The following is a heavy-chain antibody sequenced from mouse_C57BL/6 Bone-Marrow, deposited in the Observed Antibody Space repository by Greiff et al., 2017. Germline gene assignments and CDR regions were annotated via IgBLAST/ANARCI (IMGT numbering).Heavy chain of an antibody. CDR1: GFNIKDDY. CDR3: TTKIYYGKLDY. J-gene: IGHJ2*01. D-gene: IGHD2-1*01. CDR2: IDPENGDT. V-gene: IGHV14-4*01. Sequence: EVQGVESGAELVRPGASVKLSCTASGFNIKDDYMHWVKQRPEQGLEWIGWIDPENGDTEYASKFQGKATITADTSSNTAYLQLSSLTSEDTAVYYCTTKIYYGKLDYWGQGTTLTVSS.